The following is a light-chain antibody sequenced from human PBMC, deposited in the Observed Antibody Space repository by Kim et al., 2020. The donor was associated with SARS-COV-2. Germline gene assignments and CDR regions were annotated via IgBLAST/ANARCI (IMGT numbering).Light chain of an antibody. Sequence: SYELTQPPSLSVAPGQTASITCGGNNIGGKTVHWYQQKPGQAPVLVIRYDGDRPSGIHERFSGSNSGNAATLTISRVEAGDEADYYCQVWDSSSDHVLFGGGTKVTVL. CDR2: YDG. CDR1: NIGGKT. J-gene: IGLJ2*01. CDR3: QVWDSSSDHVL. V-gene: IGLV3-21*04.